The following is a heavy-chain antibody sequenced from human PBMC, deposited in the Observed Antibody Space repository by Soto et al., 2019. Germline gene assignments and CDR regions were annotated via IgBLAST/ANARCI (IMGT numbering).Heavy chain of an antibody. CDR3: ARDHRFYYYDSSGYFNWFDP. V-gene: IGHV4-59*01. Sequence: SETLSLTCTVSGGSISSYYWSWIRQPPGKGLEWIGYIYYSGSTNYNPSLKSRVTISVDTSKNQFSLKLSSVTAADTAVYYCARDHRFYYYDSSGYFNWFDPWGQGTLVTVPQ. CDR2: IYYSGST. CDR1: GGSISSYY. D-gene: IGHD3-22*01. J-gene: IGHJ5*02.